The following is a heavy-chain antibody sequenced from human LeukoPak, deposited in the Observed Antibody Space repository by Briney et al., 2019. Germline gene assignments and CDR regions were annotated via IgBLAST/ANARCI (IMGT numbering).Heavy chain of an antibody. CDR1: GGSISSGDYY. Sequence: PSETLSLTCHVSGGSISSGDYYWSCIPQPPGKGLEWIAYMYYSGSTYYNPSLKSRVTMSADTSKNQLSLKLSSGTAAYTAVYYCARPYYYDGRIDPWGQGILVTVSS. CDR3: ARPYYYDGRIDP. J-gene: IGHJ5*02. CDR2: MYYSGST. D-gene: IGHD3-22*01. V-gene: IGHV4-30-4*01.